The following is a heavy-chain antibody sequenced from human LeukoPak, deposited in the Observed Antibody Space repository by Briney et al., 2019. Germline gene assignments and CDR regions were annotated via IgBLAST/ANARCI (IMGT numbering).Heavy chain of an antibody. D-gene: IGHD3-22*01. Sequence: PSETLSLTCTVSGYSISSGYYWGWIRQPPGKGLEWIGSIYHSGSTYYNPSLKSRVTISVDTSKIQFSLKLSSVTAADTAVYYCARRQYYYDSSGYKYWGQGTLVTVSS. V-gene: IGHV4-38-2*02. CDR2: IYHSGST. CDR3: ARRQYYYDSSGYKY. CDR1: GYSISSGYY. J-gene: IGHJ4*02.